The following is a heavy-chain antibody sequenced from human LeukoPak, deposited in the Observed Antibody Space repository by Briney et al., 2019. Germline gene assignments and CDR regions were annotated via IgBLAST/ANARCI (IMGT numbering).Heavy chain of an antibody. D-gene: IGHD3-22*01. Sequence: ASVKVSCKASGYTFTYYGLNWVRQAPGQGLECLGGINTNTGKPMCAQGFTGRFVFSLDTSVSTAYLQITSLKAEDTALYYCARDSWDYDDSSGYYQNYWGQGTLVTVSS. CDR3: ARDSWDYDDSSGYYQNY. J-gene: IGHJ4*02. CDR1: GYTFTYYG. CDR2: INTNTGKP. V-gene: IGHV7-4-1*02.